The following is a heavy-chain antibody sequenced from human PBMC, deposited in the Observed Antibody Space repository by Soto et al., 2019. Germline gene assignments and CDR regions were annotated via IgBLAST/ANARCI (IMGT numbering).Heavy chain of an antibody. Sequence: QVQLVQSGAEVKKPGSSVKVSCKASGGTFSSYAISWVRQAPGQGLEWMGGIIPIFGTANYAQKFQGRVTTNADESTSTDYMELSSLRSEDTAVYYCARDENSYGRDIGWFDTWGQGTLVTVSS. D-gene: IGHD5-18*01. CDR2: IIPIFGTA. CDR1: GGTFSSYA. V-gene: IGHV1-69*01. J-gene: IGHJ5*02. CDR3: ARDENSYGRDIGWFDT.